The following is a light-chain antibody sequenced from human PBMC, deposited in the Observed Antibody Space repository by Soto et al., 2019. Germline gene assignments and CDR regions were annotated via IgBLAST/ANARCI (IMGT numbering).Light chain of an antibody. V-gene: IGLV2-14*01. Sequence: QSVLIQPASVSGSPGQSITISCTGTSRDVGGSNYVSWYQHHPHRAPKLLIYEVSYRPSGVSSRFSGSKSGNTASLTISGLQAEDDADYYCSSYTSSNTLEVFGVGTNLTVL. CDR1: SRDVGGSNY. J-gene: IGLJ2*01. CDR3: SSYTSSNTLEV. CDR2: EVS.